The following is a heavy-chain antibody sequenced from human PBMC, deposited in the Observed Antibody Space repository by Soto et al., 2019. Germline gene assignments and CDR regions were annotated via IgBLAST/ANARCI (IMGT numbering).Heavy chain of an antibody. Sequence: GGSLRLSCVASGFTFSDYVMTWVRQAPEKGLEWVSTISVGGGSAYYADSVKGRFAISRDNSKNTLHLQMNSLRAEDTAVYYGARCKDSRGYCDYWGQGTLVTVSS. D-gene: IGHD3-22*01. V-gene: IGHV3-23*01. CDR3: ARCKDSRGYCDY. CDR2: ISVGGGSA. CDR1: GFTFSDYV. J-gene: IGHJ4*02.